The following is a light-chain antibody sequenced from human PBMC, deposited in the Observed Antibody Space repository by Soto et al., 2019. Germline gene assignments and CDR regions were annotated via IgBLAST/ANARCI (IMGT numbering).Light chain of an antibody. CDR2: GVS. CDR3: NSYAGTSYV. Sequence: QSALTQPASVSGSPGQSITISCTGTSSDVGAYNYVSWYQQHPDKAPKLVIYGVSNRPSGVSNRFSGSKSGNTASLTISGLLPEDEDHYYCNSYAGTSYVFGTGTKVTVL. CDR1: SSDVGAYNY. V-gene: IGLV2-14*03. J-gene: IGLJ1*01.